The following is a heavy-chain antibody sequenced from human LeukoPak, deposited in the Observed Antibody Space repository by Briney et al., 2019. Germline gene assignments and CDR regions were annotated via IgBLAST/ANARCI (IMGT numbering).Heavy chain of an antibody. CDR3: ARDCSSTSCLPVDY. V-gene: IGHV4-38-2*02. J-gene: IGHJ4*02. CDR1: GYSISSGYY. Sequence: SETLSLTCAVSGYSISSGYYWGWIRQPPGEGLEWIGSIYHSGSTYYNPSLKSRVTISVDTSKNQFSLKLSSVTAADTAVYYCARDCSSTSCLPVDYWGQGTLVTVSS. D-gene: IGHD2-2*01. CDR2: IYHSGST.